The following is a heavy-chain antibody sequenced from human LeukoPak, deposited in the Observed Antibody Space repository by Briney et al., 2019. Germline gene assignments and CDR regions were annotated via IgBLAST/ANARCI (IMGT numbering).Heavy chain of an antibody. J-gene: IGHJ5*02. V-gene: IGHV3-30*18. D-gene: IGHD6-13*01. CDR2: ISYDGSNK. CDR3: AKDLAAAGPGWFDP. Sequence: GGSLRLSCAASGFTFSSYGMHWVRQAPGKGLEWVAVISYDGSNKYYADSVKGRFTISRDNSKNTLYLQMNSLRAEDTAVYYCAKDLAAAGPGWFDPWGQGTLVTVSS. CDR1: GFTFSSYG.